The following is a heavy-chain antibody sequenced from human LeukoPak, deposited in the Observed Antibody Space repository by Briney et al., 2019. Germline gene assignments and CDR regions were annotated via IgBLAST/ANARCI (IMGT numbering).Heavy chain of an antibody. V-gene: IGHV3-23*01. CDR1: GFTFSSFA. Sequence: GGSLRLSCAASGFTFSSFAMTWVRQAPGEGLEWVSSITGNHGPTYNTDSVKGRFTISRDNSQNTLYLQMNSLRAEDTAVYYCTKDPNGDYVGAFDPRGQGTLFTVSS. D-gene: IGHD4-17*01. CDR3: TKDPNGDYVGAFDP. J-gene: IGHJ5*02. CDR2: ITGNHGPT.